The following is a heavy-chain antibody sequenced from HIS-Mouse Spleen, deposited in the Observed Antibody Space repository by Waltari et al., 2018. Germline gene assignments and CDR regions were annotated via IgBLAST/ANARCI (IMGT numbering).Heavy chain of an antibody. CDR3: ARDRLSIAARYYYYYGMDV. D-gene: IGHD6-6*01. V-gene: IGHV4-39*07. Sequence: QLQLQESGPGLVKPSETLSLTCTLSGGPISSSSYYWGWLRQPPGKGLEWIGSIYYSGSTYYNPSLKSRVTISVDTSKNQFSLKLSSVTAADTAVYYCARDRLSIAARYYYYYGMDVWGQGTTVTVSS. CDR2: IYYSGST. CDR1: GGPISSSSYY. J-gene: IGHJ6*02.